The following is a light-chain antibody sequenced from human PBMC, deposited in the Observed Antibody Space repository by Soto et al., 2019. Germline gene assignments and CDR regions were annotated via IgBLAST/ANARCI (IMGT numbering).Light chain of an antibody. CDR1: QSISNR. J-gene: IGKJ1*01. CDR2: KAS. CDR3: QQYNNYPLT. Sequence: DIQMTQSPSTLSASVGDRVTITCRASQSISNRLAWYQQTPGKAPKLLIFKASTSQSGVPSRFSGSGSGTEFTLTISSLQPGDFATYYCQQYNNYPLTFGQGTKVDTK. V-gene: IGKV1-5*03.